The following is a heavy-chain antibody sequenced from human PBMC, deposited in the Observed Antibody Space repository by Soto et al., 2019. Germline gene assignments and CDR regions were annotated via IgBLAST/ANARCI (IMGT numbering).Heavy chain of an antibody. D-gene: IGHD2-15*01. CDR1: SGSISSSNW. CDR3: ARVKVVAAAFDY. J-gene: IGHJ4*02. CDR2: IYHSGST. V-gene: IGHV4-4*02. Sequence: QVQLQESGPGLVKPSGTLSLTCAVSSGSISSSNWWSWVRQPPGKGLEWIGEIYHSGSTNYNPSLKSRFAIAVDKSKNQFSLKLSSVTAADTAVYYSARVKVVAAAFDYWGQGILGTVFS.